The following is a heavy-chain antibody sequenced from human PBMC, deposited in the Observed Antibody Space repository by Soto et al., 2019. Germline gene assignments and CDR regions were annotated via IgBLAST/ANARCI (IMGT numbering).Heavy chain of an antibody. J-gene: IGHJ4*02. CDR1: GFSFSNYA. V-gene: IGHV3-23*01. Sequence: GGSLRLSCGVSGFSFSNYAMSWVRQAPGKGLEWVSAISGSGAGTYYADSVKGRFTISRDNSKNTLYLQMSSLRVEDTAVYYCAKRDGYYLDFWGPGTLVTV. D-gene: IGHD3-22*01. CDR2: ISGSGAGT. CDR3: AKRDGYYLDF.